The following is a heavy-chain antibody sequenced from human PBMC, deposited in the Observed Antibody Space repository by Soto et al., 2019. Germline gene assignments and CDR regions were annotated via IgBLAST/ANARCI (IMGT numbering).Heavy chain of an antibody. Sequence: ASVKVSCKASGYTFTSYYMHWVRQAPGQGLEWMGIINPSGGSTSYAQKFQGRVTMTRDTSTSTVYMELSSLRSEDTAVYYCARRGPGGPAAILVYYYYGMDVWGQGTTVTVSS. CDR1: GYTFTSYY. J-gene: IGHJ6*02. CDR2: INPSGGST. D-gene: IGHD2-2*02. V-gene: IGHV1-46*01. CDR3: ARRGPGGPAAILVYYYYGMDV.